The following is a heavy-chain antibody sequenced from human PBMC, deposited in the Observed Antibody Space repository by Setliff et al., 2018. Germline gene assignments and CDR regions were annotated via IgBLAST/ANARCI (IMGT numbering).Heavy chain of an antibody. CDR2: IRYDGSYK. CDR1: GFAFSTYG. J-gene: IGHJ4*02. Sequence: PGGSLRLSCVASGFAFSTYGMHWVRQAPGRGLEWVASIRYDGSYKQYDGSVKGRFTISRDNSENTLDLQMNSLRVEDTALYYCAKVKKQLIRGSGFDYWGQGTLVTVSS. CDR3: AKVKKQLIRGSGFDY. D-gene: IGHD1-1*01. V-gene: IGHV3-30*02.